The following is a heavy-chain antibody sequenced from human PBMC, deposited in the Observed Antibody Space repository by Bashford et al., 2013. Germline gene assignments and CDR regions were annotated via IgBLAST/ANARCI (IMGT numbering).Heavy chain of an antibody. V-gene: IGHV1-18*01. Sequence: VASVKVSCEASGYDFITSGITWVRQAPGQGLEWMGWINPYDGHTNYAQKIQGRVTMTTDTSTNTAFMELRKLTSGDTAVYYCARNTTPENPEDFWGQGTLVTVSS. CDR3: ARNTTPENPEDF. CDR1: GYDFITSG. J-gene: IGHJ4*02. D-gene: IGHD4-11*01. CDR2: INPYDGHT.